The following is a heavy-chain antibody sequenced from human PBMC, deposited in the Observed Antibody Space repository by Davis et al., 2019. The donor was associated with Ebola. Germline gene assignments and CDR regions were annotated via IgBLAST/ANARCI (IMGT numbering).Heavy chain of an antibody. CDR2: IIPIFGTA. V-gene: IGHV1-69*13. D-gene: IGHD3-3*01. CDR1: GYTFTGYY. CDR3: ARGWSGEHYYYYYMDV. J-gene: IGHJ6*03. Sequence: SVKVSCKASGYTFTGYYMHWVRQAPGQGLEWMGGIIPIFGTANYAQKFQGRVTITADESTSTAYMELSSLRSEDTAGYYCARGWSGEHYYYYYMDVWGKGTTVTVSS.